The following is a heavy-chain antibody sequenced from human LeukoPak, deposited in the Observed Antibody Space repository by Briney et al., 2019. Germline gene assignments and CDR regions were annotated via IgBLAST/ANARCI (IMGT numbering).Heavy chain of an antibody. CDR2: IYHGGST. J-gene: IGHJ4*02. CDR3: ARVTSSSWFEGYFDY. Sequence: SETLSLTCTVSGYSISSGYYWGWIRQPPGKGLEWIGNIYHGGSTYYNPSLKSRVTMSGDTSKNQFSLNLSLVTAADTAVYYCARVTSSSWFEGYFDYWGQGTLVTVSS. CDR1: GYSISSGYY. D-gene: IGHD6-13*01. V-gene: IGHV4-38-2*02.